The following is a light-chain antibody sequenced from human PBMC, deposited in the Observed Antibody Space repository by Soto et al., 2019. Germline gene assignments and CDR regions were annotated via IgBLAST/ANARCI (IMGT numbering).Light chain of an antibody. CDR2: DAS. CDR1: QSVNNF. V-gene: IGKV3-11*01. CDR3: HQRSSWPLT. J-gene: IGKJ4*01. Sequence: EIVLTQSPATLSLSPGDGATLSCRASQSVNNFLAWYQQKPGQAPRLLIYDASNRATGIPARFSGSGSGTDFTLTISSLEPEDFGVYYCHQRSSWPLTFGGGTKVEIK.